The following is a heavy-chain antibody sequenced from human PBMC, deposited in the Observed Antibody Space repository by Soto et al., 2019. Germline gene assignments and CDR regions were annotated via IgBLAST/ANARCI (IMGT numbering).Heavy chain of an antibody. V-gene: IGHV1-3*01. J-gene: IGHJ5*01. Sequence: ASVKVSCKASGYTFTSYDMHWVRQAPGQRLEWMGWINAGNGNTKYSQKFQGRVTITRDTSASTAYMELSSLRSEDTAVYYCARVHSSRRIHGWFESWGQGTLVTVSS. CDR1: GYTFTSYD. CDR3: ARVHSSRRIHGWFES. CDR2: INAGNGNT.